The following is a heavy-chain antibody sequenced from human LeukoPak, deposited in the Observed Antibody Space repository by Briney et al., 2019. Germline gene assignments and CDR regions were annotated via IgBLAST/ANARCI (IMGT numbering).Heavy chain of an antibody. V-gene: IGHV3-30-3*01. Sequence: PGGSLRLSCAASGFTFSSYAMHWVRQAPGKGLEWVAVISYDGSNKYYADSVKGRFTISRDNSKNTLYLQMNSLRAEDTAVYYCARDGQWLDGGYFDYWGQGTLVTVSS. CDR1: GFTFSSYA. CDR3: ARDGQWLDGGYFDY. J-gene: IGHJ4*02. D-gene: IGHD6-19*01. CDR2: ISYDGSNK.